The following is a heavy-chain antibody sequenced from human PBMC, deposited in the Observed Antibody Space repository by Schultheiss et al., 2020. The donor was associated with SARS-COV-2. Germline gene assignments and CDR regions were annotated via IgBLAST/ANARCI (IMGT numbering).Heavy chain of an antibody. Sequence: WVRQPPGKGLEWIGYIYYSGSTYYNPSLKSRVTISVDTSKNQFSLKLSSVTAADTAVYYCARRNYYDGSGLYYYYGMDVWGQGTTVTVSS. V-gene: IGHV4-30-4*08. CDR2: IYYSGST. J-gene: IGHJ6*02. D-gene: IGHD3-22*01. CDR3: ARRNYYDGSGLYYYYGMDV.